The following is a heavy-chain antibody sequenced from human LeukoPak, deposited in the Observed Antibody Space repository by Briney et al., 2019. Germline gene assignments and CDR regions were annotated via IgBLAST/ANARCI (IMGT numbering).Heavy chain of an antibody. CDR2: IYPGDSDT. V-gene: IGHV5-51*01. CDR1: GYSFTSYC. D-gene: IGHD2-2*01. J-gene: IGHJ4*02. Sequence: GESLQISCKGSGYSFTSYCILCVRQMPGKSLEWMGIIYPGDSDTRYSLSFQGQVTISADKSISTAYLQWSSLKASDTAMYYCARLSPYCSSTSCYFDYWGQGTLVTVSS. CDR3: ARLSPYCSSTSCYFDY.